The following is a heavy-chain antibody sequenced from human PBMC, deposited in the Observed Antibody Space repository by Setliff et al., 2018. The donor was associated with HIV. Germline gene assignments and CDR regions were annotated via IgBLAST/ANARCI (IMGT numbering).Heavy chain of an antibody. CDR2: IIPISGTA. CDR1: GGTFSNYG. V-gene: IGHV1-69*05. Sequence: SVKVSCKASGGTFSNYGMSWVRQAPGQGLEWMGGIIPISGTANYAQKFQGRVTITTDESTSTAYMVLSGLRSEDTAVYYCARDFGGYCSSMSCPGLFDPWGQGTLVTVSS. CDR3: ARDFGGYCSSMSCPGLFDP. J-gene: IGHJ5*02. D-gene: IGHD2-2*01.